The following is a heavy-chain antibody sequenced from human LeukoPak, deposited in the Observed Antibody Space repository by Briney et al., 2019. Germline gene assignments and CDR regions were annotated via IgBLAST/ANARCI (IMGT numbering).Heavy chain of an antibody. D-gene: IGHD5-18*01. CDR2: IVVGSGNT. J-gene: IGHJ3*02. Sequence: ASVKVSRKASGFTFTSSAVQWVRQARGQRLEWIGWIVVGSGNTNYAQKFQERVTITRDMSTSTAYMELSSLRSEDTAVYYCADTAMVTGAFDIWGQGTMVTVSS. CDR3: ADTAMVTGAFDI. V-gene: IGHV1-58*01. CDR1: GFTFTSSA.